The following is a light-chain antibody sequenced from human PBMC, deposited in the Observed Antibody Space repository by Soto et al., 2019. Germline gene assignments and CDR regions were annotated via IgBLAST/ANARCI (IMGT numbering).Light chain of an antibody. CDR1: QSVLYRSNNKNY. Sequence: DIVMTQSPDSLPVSLGERATINCKSSQSVLYRSNNKNYLAWYQQKPGQPPKLLIYWASTRESGVPDRFSGSGSGTDFTLGGSSLQAEDVAVYYCQQYYTGRTFGQGTKVEIK. CDR2: WAS. V-gene: IGKV4-1*01. J-gene: IGKJ1*01. CDR3: QQYYTGRT.